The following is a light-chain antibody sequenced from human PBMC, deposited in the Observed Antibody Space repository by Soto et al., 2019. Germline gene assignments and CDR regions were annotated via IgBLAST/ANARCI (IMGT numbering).Light chain of an antibody. CDR3: QQYYSTLWT. CDR1: QSVLYSSNNKNY. V-gene: IGKV4-1*01. CDR2: WAS. J-gene: IGKJ1*01. Sequence: DIVMTQSPDSLAVSLGERATINCKSSQSVLYSSNNKNYLAWYQQKPGQPPKLLIYWASTRESGVPDRFSGSGSGTDFTLTISSLQAEDVEVYYCQQYYSTLWTFGQGTKVDIX.